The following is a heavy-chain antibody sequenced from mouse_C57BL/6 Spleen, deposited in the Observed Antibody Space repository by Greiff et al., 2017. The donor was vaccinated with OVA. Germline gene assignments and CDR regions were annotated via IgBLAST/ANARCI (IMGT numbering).Heavy chain of an antibody. D-gene: IGHD1-1*01. CDR3: ARSNYGSSLDY. V-gene: IGHV1-19*01. Sequence: VQLKESGPVLVKPGASVKMSCKASGYTFTDYYMNWVKQSHGKSLEWIGVINPYNGGTSYNQKFKGKATLTVDKSSSTAYMELNSLTSEDSAVYYCARSNYGSSLDYWGQGTTLTVSS. CDR1: GYTFTDYY. J-gene: IGHJ2*01. CDR2: INPYNGGT.